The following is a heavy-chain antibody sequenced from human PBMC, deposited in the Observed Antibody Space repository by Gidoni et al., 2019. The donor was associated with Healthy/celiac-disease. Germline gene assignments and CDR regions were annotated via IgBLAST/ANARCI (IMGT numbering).Heavy chain of an antibody. D-gene: IGHD6-13*01. V-gene: IGHV3-30-3*01. CDR1: GPTFSSYA. CDR2: ISYDGNNK. CDR3: AREIRGIAAFDY. Sequence: QVQLVESGGGVVTPGRPLRLSCAASGPTFSSYAMHWIRQAPGKGLEWVAVISYDGNNKYYADYVKGRFTISRDNSKNTLYLQMNSLRAEDTAVYYCAREIRGIAAFDYWGQGTLVTVSS. J-gene: IGHJ4*02.